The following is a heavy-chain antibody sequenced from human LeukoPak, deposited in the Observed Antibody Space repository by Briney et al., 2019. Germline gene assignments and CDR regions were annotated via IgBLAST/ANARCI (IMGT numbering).Heavy chain of an antibody. CDR2: IYPDDSDT. D-gene: IGHD3-10*01. V-gene: IGHV5-51*01. CDR3: ARGAYGSGSYYNYYGMDV. CDR1: GYSFTSRW. J-gene: IGHJ6*02. Sequence: GESLKIACKGSGYSFTSRWIGWVRQMPGKGLEWMGIIYPDDSDTRYSPSFQGQVTISADKSISTAYLQWSSLKVSDTAMYYCARGAYGSGSYYNYYGMDVWGQGTTVTVSS.